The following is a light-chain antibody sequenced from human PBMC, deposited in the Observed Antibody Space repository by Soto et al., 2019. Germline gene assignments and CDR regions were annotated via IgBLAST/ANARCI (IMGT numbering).Light chain of an antibody. CDR2: DDD. V-gene: IGLV1-51*01. Sequence: QSVLTQPPSVSAAPGQRVTISCSGSSSNIGGNSVSWYQQLPGTAPKLLIYDDDKRPSGIPDRFSGSKSGTSATLGITGFQTGDEADYYCGSWDSSLSAEVFGTSTQVTV. J-gene: IGLJ1*01. CDR3: GSWDSSLSAEV. CDR1: SSNIGGNS.